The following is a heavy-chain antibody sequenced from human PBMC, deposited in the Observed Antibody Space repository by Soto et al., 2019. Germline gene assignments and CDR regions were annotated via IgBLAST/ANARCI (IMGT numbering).Heavy chain of an antibody. CDR1: GYTFTSYG. CDR2: ISAYNGNT. D-gene: IGHD1-1*01. V-gene: IGHV1-18*01. CDR3: ARRTYNALAQCYFDY. Sequence: ASVKVSCKASGYTFTSYGISWVRQAPGQGLEWMGWISAYNGNTNYAQKLQGRVTMTTDTSTSTAYMELRSLRSDDTAVYYCARRTYNALAQCYFDYWGQGTLVTVSS. J-gene: IGHJ4*02.